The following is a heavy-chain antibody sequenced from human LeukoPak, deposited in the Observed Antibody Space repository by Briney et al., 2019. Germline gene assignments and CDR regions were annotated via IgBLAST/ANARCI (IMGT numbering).Heavy chain of an antibody. J-gene: IGHJ6*02. CDR3: ARGDGYSAYGMDV. Sequence: SETLSLTCTVSGGSISSYYWSWIRQPPGKGLEWIGYIYYSGSTNYNPSLKSRVTISVDTSKNQFSLKLSSVTAADTAVYYCARGDGYSAYGMDVWGQGTAVTVSS. D-gene: IGHD5-24*01. V-gene: IGHV4-59*01. CDR2: IYYSGST. CDR1: GGSISSYY.